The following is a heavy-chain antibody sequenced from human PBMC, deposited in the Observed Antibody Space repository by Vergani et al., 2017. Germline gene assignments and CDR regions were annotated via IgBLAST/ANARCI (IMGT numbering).Heavy chain of an antibody. V-gene: IGHV3-11*01. Sequence: QVQLVESGGGLVKPGGSLRLSCAASEFTFSDYYMTWIRQVPGKGLEWVSCISPSGSTTYYADSVKGRFTISRDNAKNTMSLQMNSLKAEDTALFFCAGCWSALAFCYFYMDVGGKGNMVTVSS. CDR3: AGCWSALAFCYFYMDV. CDR2: ISPSGSTT. J-gene: IGHJ6*03. CDR1: EFTFSDYY. D-gene: IGHD3-3*01.